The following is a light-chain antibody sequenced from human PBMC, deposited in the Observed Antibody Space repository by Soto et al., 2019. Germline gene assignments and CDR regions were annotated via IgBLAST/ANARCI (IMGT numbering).Light chain of an antibody. Sequence: EIGLTQSPGTLSFSPGERATLSCRASQSVSSSYLAWSQQKPGQAPSLLIYGASSRATGIPDRFSGSGSGTDFTLTISRLEPEDFAVYYCQQYGSSPYTFGQGTKLEIK. CDR3: QQYGSSPYT. J-gene: IGKJ2*01. CDR1: QSVSSSY. CDR2: GAS. V-gene: IGKV3-20*01.